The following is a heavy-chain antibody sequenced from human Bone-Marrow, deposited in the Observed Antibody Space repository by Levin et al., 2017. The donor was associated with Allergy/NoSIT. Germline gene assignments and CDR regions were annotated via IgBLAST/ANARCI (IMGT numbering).Heavy chain of an antibody. CDR2: INPNSGGT. V-gene: IGHV1-2*02. J-gene: IGHJ6*02. D-gene: IGHD2-2*01. CDR3: ARDPRCSSTSCQNNYYYGMDV. CDR1: GYTFTGYY. Sequence: ASVKVSCKASGYTFTGYYMHWVRQAPGQGLEWMGWINPNSGGTNYAQKFQGRVTMTRDTSISTAYMELSRLRSDDTAVYYCARDPRCSSTSCQNNYYYGMDVWGQGTTVTVSS.